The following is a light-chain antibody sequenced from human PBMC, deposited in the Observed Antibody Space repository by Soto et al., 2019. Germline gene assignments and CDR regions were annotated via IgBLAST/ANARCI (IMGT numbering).Light chain of an antibody. CDR3: EQRSAGVA. Sequence: EIVLTQSPATLSLSPGERATLSCRASQSISNYLAWYQHKPGQAPTLLIYDASNRATATPPRFSGSGSGTDFTLTISSLEPEDFAVYYCEQRSAGVAFGQGTRLEIK. V-gene: IGKV3-11*01. CDR1: QSISNY. CDR2: DAS. J-gene: IGKJ5*01.